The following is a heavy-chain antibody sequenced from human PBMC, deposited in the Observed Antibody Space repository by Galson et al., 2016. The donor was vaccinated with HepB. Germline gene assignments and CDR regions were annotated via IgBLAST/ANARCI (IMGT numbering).Heavy chain of an antibody. J-gene: IGHJ6*02. CDR3: ARKSYYYYGMDV. CDR1: GYSFTTYW. CDR2: IDPSDSEA. Sequence: QSGAEVKKPGESLRISCKGSGYSFTTYWISWVRQMPGKGLEWMGRIDPSDSEANYSPSFQGHVTISADKSISTAYLQWSSLKASDTAMYYCARKSYYYYGMDVWGQGTTVTVSS. V-gene: IGHV5-10-1*01.